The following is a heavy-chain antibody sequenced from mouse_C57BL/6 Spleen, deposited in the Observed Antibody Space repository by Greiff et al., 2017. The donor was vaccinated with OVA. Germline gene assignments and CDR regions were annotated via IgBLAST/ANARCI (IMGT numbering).Heavy chain of an antibody. J-gene: IGHJ1*03. V-gene: IGHV3-1*01. CDR3: AREGDGYWYFDV. D-gene: IGHD1-1*01. Sequence: EVQLQESGPGMVKPSQSLSLTCTVTGYSITSGYDWHWIRHFPGNKLEWMGYISYSGSTNYNPSLKSRISITHDTSKNHFFLKLNSVTTEDTATYYCAREGDGYWYFDVWGTGTTVTVSS. CDR2: ISYSGST. CDR1: GYSITSGYD.